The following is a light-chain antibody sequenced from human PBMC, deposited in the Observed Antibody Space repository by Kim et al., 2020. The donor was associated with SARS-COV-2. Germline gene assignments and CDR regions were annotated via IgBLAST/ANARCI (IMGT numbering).Light chain of an antibody. CDR2: GAS. V-gene: IGKV3-15*01. CDR1: QSVSSD. Sequence: SVYPGETATRSCRASQSVSSDLAWYQQKPGQAPRLLIYGASARATGIPARFSGSGSGTEFTLTISSLQSEDFAVYYCQQYNNWWTFGQGTKVDIK. J-gene: IGKJ1*01. CDR3: QQYNNWWT.